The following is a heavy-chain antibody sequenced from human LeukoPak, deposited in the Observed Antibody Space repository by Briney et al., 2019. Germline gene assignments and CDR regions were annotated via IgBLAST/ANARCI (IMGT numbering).Heavy chain of an antibody. Sequence: GGSLRLSCAASGFTFSGYGMHWVRQAPGEGLEWVAVISSDGSGKNHADSVKGRFTISRDNSKNTLYLQMNGLRADDTAVYYCAKEVADFDGFDIWGQGTMVTVSS. J-gene: IGHJ3*02. CDR3: AKEVADFDGFDI. CDR1: GFTFSGYG. CDR2: ISSDGSGK. D-gene: IGHD2-21*02. V-gene: IGHV3-30*18.